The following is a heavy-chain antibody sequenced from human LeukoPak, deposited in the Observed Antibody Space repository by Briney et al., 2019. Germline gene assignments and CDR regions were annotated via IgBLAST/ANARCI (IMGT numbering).Heavy chain of an antibody. CDR1: GFTFSSYT. V-gene: IGHV3-21*01. Sequence: KAGGSLRLSCAASGFTFSSYTMNWVRLAPGKGLEWVSSISRSNIYKYYADSVKGRFTISRDNAKNSLHLQMNSLRAEDTAVYYCANSRYDSSGYYGIIGYWGQGTLVTVSS. CDR2: ISRSNIYK. CDR3: ANSRYDSSGYYGIIGY. J-gene: IGHJ4*02. D-gene: IGHD3-22*01.